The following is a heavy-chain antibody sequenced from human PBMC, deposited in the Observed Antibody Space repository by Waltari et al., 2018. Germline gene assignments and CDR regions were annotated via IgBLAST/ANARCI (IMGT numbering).Heavy chain of an antibody. CDR2: IYYSGST. J-gene: IGHJ4*02. CDR3: ARASHDYGDPGGCGDCYTSPPEFDY. CDR1: GGSISSYY. V-gene: IGHV4-59*01. D-gene: IGHD2-21*02. Sequence: QVQLQESGPGLVKPSETLSLTCTVSGGSISSYYWSWIRQPPGKGLEWIGYIYYSGSTNYNPTLKSRVTIAVDTSKNQFSLKLSSVTAADTAVDYCARASHDYGDPGGCGDCYTSPPEFDYWGQGTLVTVSS.